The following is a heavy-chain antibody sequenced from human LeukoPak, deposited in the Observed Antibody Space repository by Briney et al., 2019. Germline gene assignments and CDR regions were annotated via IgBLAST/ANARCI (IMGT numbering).Heavy chain of an antibody. CDR3: ASQSSGTSVSY. D-gene: IGHD2-2*01. V-gene: IGHV4-59*08. Sequence: SETLSLTCTVSGDSMSRYYWNWIRQPPGKRLEWIGFIYNSGGTNYNPSLKSRVTISLDTSKNQFSLELKSVTTSDTAVYYCASQSSGTSVSYWGQGTLVTVSS. CDR2: IYNSGGT. J-gene: IGHJ4*02. CDR1: GDSMSRYY.